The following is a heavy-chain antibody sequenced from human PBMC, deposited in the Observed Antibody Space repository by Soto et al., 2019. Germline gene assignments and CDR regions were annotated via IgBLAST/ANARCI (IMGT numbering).Heavy chain of an antibody. V-gene: IGHV3-33*01. CDR3: ASQQQPFNWFDP. CDR1: GFTFSSYG. CDR2: IWYDGSNK. D-gene: IGHD6-13*01. Sequence: QVQLVESGGGVVQPGRSLRLSCAASGFTFSSYGMHWVRQAPGKGLEWVAVIWYDGSNKYYADYVKGRFTISRDNSKNTLYLQRNSLRSEDTAVYYCASQQQPFNWFDPWGQGTLVTVSS. J-gene: IGHJ5*02.